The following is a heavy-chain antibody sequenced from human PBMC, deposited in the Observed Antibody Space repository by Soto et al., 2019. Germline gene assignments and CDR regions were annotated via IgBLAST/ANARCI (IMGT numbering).Heavy chain of an antibody. CDR3: TTYYYGSGSYYNAFDI. D-gene: IGHD3-10*01. Sequence: GGSLRLSCAASGFTFSNAWMSWVRQAPGKGLEWVGRIKNKTDGGTTDYAAPVKGRFTISRDDSKNTLYLQMNSLKTEDTAVYYCTTYYYGSGSYYNAFDIWGQGTMVTVSS. J-gene: IGHJ3*02. CDR1: GFTFSNAW. V-gene: IGHV3-15*01. CDR2: IKNKTDGGTT.